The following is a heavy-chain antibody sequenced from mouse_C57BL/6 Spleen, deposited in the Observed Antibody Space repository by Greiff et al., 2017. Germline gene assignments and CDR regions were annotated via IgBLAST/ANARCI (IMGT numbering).Heavy chain of an antibody. Sequence: EVQLQQSGPVLVKPGASVKMSCKASGYTFTDYYMNWVKQSHGKSLEWIGVINPYNGGTSYTQKFKGKATLTVDKSSSTAYMELNSLTSEDSAVYYCARDKGYYGSRDHAMDYWGQGTSVTVSS. CDR3: ARDKGYYGSRDHAMDY. V-gene: IGHV1-19*01. D-gene: IGHD1-1*01. J-gene: IGHJ4*01. CDR2: INPYNGGT. CDR1: GYTFTDYY.